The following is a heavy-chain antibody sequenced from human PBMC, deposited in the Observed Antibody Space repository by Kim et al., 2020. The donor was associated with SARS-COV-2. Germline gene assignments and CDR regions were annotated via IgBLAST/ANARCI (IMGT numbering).Heavy chain of an antibody. CDR3: ARDGRSGERPYYFDY. J-gene: IGHJ4*02. Sequence: DSRKGRFTISRDNAKNPPALYMNSLRAEDTAVYSCARDGRSGERPYYFDYWGQGTLVTVSS. V-gene: IGHV3-30*07. D-gene: IGHD1-26*01.